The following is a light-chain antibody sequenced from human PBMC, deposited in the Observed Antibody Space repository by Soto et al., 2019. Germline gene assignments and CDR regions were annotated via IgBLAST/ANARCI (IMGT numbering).Light chain of an antibody. J-gene: IGKJ1*01. CDR3: QQYNSDRT. CDR1: QSINSW. V-gene: IGKV1-5*01. CDR2: DAS. Sequence: DIQMTQSPSTLSLSVGDRVIITCRASQSINSWWAWYQQKPGKAPKLLIYDASKLESGVPSRFSGSGSATEFTLTISSLQPDDFATYYCQQYNSDRTFGQGTKVASK.